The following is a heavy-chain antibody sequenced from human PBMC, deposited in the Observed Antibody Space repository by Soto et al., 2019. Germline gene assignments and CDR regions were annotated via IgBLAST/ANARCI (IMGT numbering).Heavy chain of an antibody. V-gene: IGHV3-11*01. CDR3: AKVLSKNYYYPFDF. D-gene: IGHD3-10*01. Sequence: GGSLRLSCAASGFTFSDYYMSWIRQAPGKGLAWVSYISSSGSTIYYADSVKGRFTISRDNAKKTLFLQLNRLSAEDTATYYCAKVLSKNYYYPFDFWGQGTQVTVSS. J-gene: IGHJ4*02. CDR1: GFTFSDYY. CDR2: ISSSGSTI.